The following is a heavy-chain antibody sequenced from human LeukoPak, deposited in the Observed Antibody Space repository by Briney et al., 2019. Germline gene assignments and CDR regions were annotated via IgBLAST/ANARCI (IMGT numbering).Heavy chain of an antibody. J-gene: IGHJ6*02. Sequence: GESLKISCKGSGYSFTSYWIAWVRQMPGKGLEWMGIIYPGDSDIRYSPSFQGQVTISVDKSISTAYLQWSSLKASDTAMYYCARVKVGYYSGMDVWGQGTTVTVSS. V-gene: IGHV5-51*01. CDR3: ARVKVGYYSGMDV. CDR2: IYPGDSDI. CDR1: GYSFTSYW.